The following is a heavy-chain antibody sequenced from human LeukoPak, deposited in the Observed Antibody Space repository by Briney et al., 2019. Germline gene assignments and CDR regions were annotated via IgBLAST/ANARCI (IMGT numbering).Heavy chain of an antibody. J-gene: IGHJ4*02. CDR2: INWYGGST. Sequence: GGSLRLSCAASGFPFDDYGMSWVRQATGKGVEWVSGINWYGGSTGYADSVKGRFTISRDNSKNTLYLQMNSLRAEDTAVYYCAKDRQARGSSGYYCGVNFDVWGQGTLVSVSS. CDR3: AKDRQARGSSGYYCGVNFDV. D-gene: IGHD3-22*01. V-gene: IGHV3-20*04. CDR1: GFPFDDYG.